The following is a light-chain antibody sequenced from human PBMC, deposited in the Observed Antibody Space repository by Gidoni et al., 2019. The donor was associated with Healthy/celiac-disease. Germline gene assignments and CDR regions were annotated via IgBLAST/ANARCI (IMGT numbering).Light chain of an antibody. CDR1: SHHVGNQG. CDR2: RNN. V-gene: IGLV10-54*04. J-gene: IGLJ1*01. CDR3: SAWDSSLSASCV. Sequence: QAGLTQPPSVSKGLRQTATLTCTGNSHHVGNQGAAWLQQHQGHPPKLLSYRNNNRPSGISERFSASRSGNTASLTITGLQPEDEADYYCSAWDSSLSASCVFGTGTKVTVL.